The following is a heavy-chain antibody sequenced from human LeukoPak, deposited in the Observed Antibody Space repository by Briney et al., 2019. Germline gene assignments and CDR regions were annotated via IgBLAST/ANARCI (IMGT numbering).Heavy chain of an antibody. Sequence: SETLSLTCTVSGGSINKYYWSWFRQPPGKGLEWIGYIYHSGVTNYNPSLKSRVTISIDTSKNQFSLKVRSVTAADTAVYYCARDASNNYFDYWGQGTLVTVSS. D-gene: IGHD2/OR15-2a*01. CDR2: IYHSGVT. CDR1: GGSINKYY. V-gene: IGHV4-59*01. J-gene: IGHJ4*02. CDR3: ARDASNNYFDY.